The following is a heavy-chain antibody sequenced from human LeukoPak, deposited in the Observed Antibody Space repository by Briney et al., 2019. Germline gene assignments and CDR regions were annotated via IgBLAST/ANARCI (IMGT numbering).Heavy chain of an antibody. D-gene: IGHD4-23*01. V-gene: IGHV3-23*01. CDR3: AKDGPIINSYYFDY. J-gene: IGHJ4*02. CDR1: GFTFSTYA. CDR2: ISGSGGNT. Sequence: PGGSLRLSCAASGFTFSTYAMSWVRQAPGRGLEWVSAISGSGGNTYYADSVKGRFTISRDNSKNTLYLQMNSLRAEDTAVYYCAKDGPIINSYYFDYWGQGSLVTVSS.